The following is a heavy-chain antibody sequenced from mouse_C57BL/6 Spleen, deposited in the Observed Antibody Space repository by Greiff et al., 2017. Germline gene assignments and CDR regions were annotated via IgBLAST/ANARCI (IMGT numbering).Heavy chain of an antibody. D-gene: IGHD1-1*01. Sequence: VQLQQPGAELVKPGASVKLSCKASGYTFTSYWMHWVKQRPGQGLEWIGMIHPNSGSTNYNEKFKSKATLTVDKSSSTAYMQLSSLTSEDSAVYYCARRAVVAGGYYAMDYWGQGTSVTVSS. V-gene: IGHV1-64*01. CDR3: ARRAVVAGGYYAMDY. CDR1: GYTFTSYW. CDR2: IHPNSGST. J-gene: IGHJ4*01.